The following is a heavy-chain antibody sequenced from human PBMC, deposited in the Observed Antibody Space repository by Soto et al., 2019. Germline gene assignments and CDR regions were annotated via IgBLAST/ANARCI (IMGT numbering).Heavy chain of an antibody. V-gene: IGHV3-21*01. J-gene: IGHJ5*02. CDR2: ISSSSSYI. Sequence: EVQLVESGGGLVKPGGSLRLSCAASGFTFSSYSMNWVRQAPGKGLEWVSSISSSSSYIYYAGSVKGRFTISRDNAKNSLYLQMNSLRAEDTAVYYCARDKRRLLRSARPSITGWFDPWGQGTLVTVSS. D-gene: IGHD6-6*01. CDR3: ARDKRRLLRSARPSITGWFDP. CDR1: GFTFSSYS.